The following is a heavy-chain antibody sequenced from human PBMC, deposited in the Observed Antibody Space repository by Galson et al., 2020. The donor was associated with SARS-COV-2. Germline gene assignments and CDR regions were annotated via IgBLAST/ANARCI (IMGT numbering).Heavy chain of an antibody. CDR1: GGSINTNTYY. CDR3: ARHPVAGTNYLDY. V-gene: IGHV4-39*01. CDR2: IYYSGTT. Sequence: SETLSLTCTASGGSINTNTYYWGWIRQPPGKGLEWIGSIYYSGTTYYSPSLKGRVTTSADTSKNQFSLRLNSVTAADTAVYYCARHPVAGTNYLDYWGQGTLVTVSA. J-gene: IGHJ4*01. D-gene: IGHD6-19*01.